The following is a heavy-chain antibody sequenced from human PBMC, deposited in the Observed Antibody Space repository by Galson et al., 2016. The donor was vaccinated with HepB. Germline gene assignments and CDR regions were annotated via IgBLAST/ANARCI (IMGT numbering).Heavy chain of an antibody. CDR2: INAGNGNT. J-gene: IGHJ4*02. V-gene: IGHV1-3*01. Sequence: SVKVSCKASGYTFTSYAMHWVRQAPGQRLEWMGWINAGNGNTKSSQKFQGRVTITRDTSASTAYMELSSLRSEDTAVYYCARAGTLRSGYWYYFDYWGQGTLVTVSS. D-gene: IGHD3-3*01. CDR3: ARAGTLRSGYWYYFDY. CDR1: GYTFTSYA.